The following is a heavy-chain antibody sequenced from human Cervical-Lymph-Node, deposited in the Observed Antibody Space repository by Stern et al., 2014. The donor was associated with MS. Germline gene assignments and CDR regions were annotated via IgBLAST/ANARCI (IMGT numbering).Heavy chain of an antibody. J-gene: IGHJ4*02. CDR1: GGSISSYY. D-gene: IGHD3-3*01. CDR3: AGSGTYYPDY. Sequence: DQLVESGPGLVKPSETLSLTCSVSGGSISSYYWNWIRQPPGKGLEWIANVHYSGTTNYNPSLKSRVTILLDTSMNKIYLKLTSVTAADTAVYYCAGSGTYYPDYWGQGILVTVSS. V-gene: IGHV4-59*08. CDR2: VHYSGTT.